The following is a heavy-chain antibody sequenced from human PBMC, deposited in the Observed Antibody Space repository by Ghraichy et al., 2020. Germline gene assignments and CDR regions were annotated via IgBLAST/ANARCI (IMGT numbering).Heavy chain of an antibody. CDR2: IKQDGSEK. V-gene: IGHV3-7*01. CDR1: GFNFNRFW. CDR3: ARDLPDEGIQPFDY. Sequence: GGSLRLSCAASGFNFNRFWMYWVRQAPGKGLEWVANIKQDGSEKYYVDSVKGRFTISRDNAKDSLYLQMNSLRAEDTAVYYCARDLPDEGIQPFDYWGQGALVTVSS. D-gene: IGHD2-2*01. J-gene: IGHJ4*01.